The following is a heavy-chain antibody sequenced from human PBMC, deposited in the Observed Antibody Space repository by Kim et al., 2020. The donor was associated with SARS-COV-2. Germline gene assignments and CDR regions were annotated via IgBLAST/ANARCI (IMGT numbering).Heavy chain of an antibody. CDR3: ARDEFFPEWLASYYYYGMDV. D-gene: IGHD6-19*01. V-gene: IGHV3-21*01. CDR1: GFTFSSYS. CDR2: ISSSSSYI. J-gene: IGHJ6*02. Sequence: GGSLRLSCAAYGFTFSSYSMNWVRQAPGKGREWVSSISSSSSYIYYADSVKGRFTISRDNAKNSLYLQMNSLRAEYTAVYYCARDEFFPEWLASYYYYGMDVWGQGTTVTVSS.